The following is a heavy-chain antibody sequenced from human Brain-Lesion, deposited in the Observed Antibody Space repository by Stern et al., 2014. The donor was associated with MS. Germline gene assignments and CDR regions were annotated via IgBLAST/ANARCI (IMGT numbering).Heavy chain of an antibody. CDR1: GGSVSSTSYA. Sequence: QLQLQESGPGLVKPSETLSLTCTVAGGSVSSTSYAWAWIRQPPGKGLEWIGTIYYSGNTYYSPSLKSRLTISLDTSKNPFSLQLRFVTAADTAVYYCAGEEDIRYCSGGSCTGNWFDPWGQGTLVTVSS. V-gene: IGHV4-39*01. J-gene: IGHJ5*02. CDR2: IYYSGNT. CDR3: AGEEDIRYCSGGSCTGNWFDP. D-gene: IGHD2-15*01.